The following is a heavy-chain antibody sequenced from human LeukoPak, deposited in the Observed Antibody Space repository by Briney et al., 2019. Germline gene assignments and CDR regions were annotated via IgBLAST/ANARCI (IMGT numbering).Heavy chain of an antibody. CDR2: ISAYNGNT. CDR3: ARDLFGSSWVYYYYMDV. J-gene: IGHJ6*03. Sequence: GASVKVSCKASGYTFTSYGISWVRQAPGQGLEWMGWISAYNGNTNYAQKLQGRVTMTTDTSTSTAYMELRSPRSDDTAVYYCARDLFGSSWVYYYYMDVWGKGTTVTVSS. CDR1: GYTFTSYG. D-gene: IGHD6-13*01. V-gene: IGHV1-18*01.